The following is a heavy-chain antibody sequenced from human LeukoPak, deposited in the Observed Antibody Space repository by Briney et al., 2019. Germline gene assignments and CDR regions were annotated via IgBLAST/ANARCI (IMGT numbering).Heavy chain of an antibody. J-gene: IGHJ5*02. CDR1: GGSISNYY. CDR2: IYYTGTI. D-gene: IGHD6-19*01. V-gene: IGHV4-59*08. CDR3: ARADNTGWSSLDH. Sequence: PSETLSLTCSVSGGSISNYYWSWIRQPPGKGLEWIAYIYYTGTISYNPSLKSRVTMSVDMSKSHISLRLGSVTAADTARYYCARADNTGWSSLDHWGQGTPVIVSS.